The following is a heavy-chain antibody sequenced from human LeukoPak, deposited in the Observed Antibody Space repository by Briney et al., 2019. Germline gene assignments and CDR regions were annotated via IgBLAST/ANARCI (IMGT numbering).Heavy chain of an antibody. D-gene: IGHD6-19*01. J-gene: IGHJ4*02. CDR2: ISAYNGNT. CDR1: GYTFTSYG. Sequence: ASVKVSCKASGYTFTSYGISWVRQAPGQGLEWMGWISAYNGNTNYAQKLQGRVTITTDTSTSTAYMELRGLRSDDTAVYYCARDGPWLVYDYWGQGTLVTVSS. V-gene: IGHV1-18*01. CDR3: ARDGPWLVYDY.